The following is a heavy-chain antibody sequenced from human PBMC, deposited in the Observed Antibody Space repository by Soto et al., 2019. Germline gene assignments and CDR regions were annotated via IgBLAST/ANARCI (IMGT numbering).Heavy chain of an antibody. CDR2: ISYDGSNK. V-gene: IGHV3-30*18. CDR3: ANPYCSGGSCHLYGMDV. D-gene: IGHD2-15*01. Sequence: QVQLVESGGGVVQPGRSLRLSCAASGFTFSSYGMHWVRQAPGKGLEWVAVISYDGSNKYYADSVKGRFTISRDNSKNTLYLQMNSLRAEDTAVYYCANPYCSGGSCHLYGMDVWGQGTTVTVSS. CDR1: GFTFSSYG. J-gene: IGHJ6*02.